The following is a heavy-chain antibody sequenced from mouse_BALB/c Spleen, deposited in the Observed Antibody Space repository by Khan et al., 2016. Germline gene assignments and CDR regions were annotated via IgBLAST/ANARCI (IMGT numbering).Heavy chain of an antibody. D-gene: IGHD3-3*01. Sequence: PLVPSGPELKQPGETVKISCKASGYTFTNSGMNWVKQAPGKGLKWVGWINTYTGEPTYADDFKGRFAFSLETSASTAYLQINNLKKEDMTTDFWARGARGKTGGYVDVGGAGSTVTVSA. J-gene: IGHJ1*01. CDR1: GYTFTNSG. CDR2: INTYTGEP. CDR3: ARGARGKTGGYVDV. V-gene: IGHV9-1*02.